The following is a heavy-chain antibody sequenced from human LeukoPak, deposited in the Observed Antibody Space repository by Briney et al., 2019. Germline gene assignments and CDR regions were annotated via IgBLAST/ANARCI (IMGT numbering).Heavy chain of an antibody. CDR3: AKGVHSAIVVARGLEGADY. V-gene: IGHV3-30-3*01. CDR2: ISYDGSNK. CDR1: GFTFSSYA. D-gene: IGHD3-22*01. Sequence: PGGSLRLSCAASGFTFSSYAMHWVRQAPGKGLEWVAVISYDGSNKYYADSVKGRFTISRDNSKNTLYLQMNSLRAEDTAVYYCAKGVHSAIVVARGLEGADYWGQGTLVTVSS. J-gene: IGHJ4*02.